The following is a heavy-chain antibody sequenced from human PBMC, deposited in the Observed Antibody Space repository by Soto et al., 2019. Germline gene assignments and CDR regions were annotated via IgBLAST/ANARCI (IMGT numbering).Heavy chain of an antibody. CDR2: IYYSGST. CDR1: GGSISSYY. J-gene: IGHJ4*02. Sequence: SETLSLTCTVSGGSISSYYWSWIRQPPGKGLEWIGYIYYSGSTNYNPSLKSRVTISVDTSKNQFSLKLSSVTAADTAVYYCARGSAAGTKSPFDYWGQGTLVTVS. CDR3: ARGSAAGTKSPFDY. V-gene: IGHV4-59*01. D-gene: IGHD6-13*01.